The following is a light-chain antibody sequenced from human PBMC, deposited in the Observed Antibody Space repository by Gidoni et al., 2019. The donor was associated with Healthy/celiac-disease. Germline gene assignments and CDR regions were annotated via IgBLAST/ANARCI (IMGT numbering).Light chain of an antibody. Sequence: DIQMTHSPSSLSASVGDRVTITCLASQSISSYLNWYQQKPGKAPKLLIYAASSLQSGVPSRFSGSGSGTDFTLTISSLQPEDFATYYCQQSYSTPITFGPGTKVDIK. CDR1: QSISSY. CDR3: QQSYSTPIT. V-gene: IGKV1-39*01. J-gene: IGKJ3*01. CDR2: AAS.